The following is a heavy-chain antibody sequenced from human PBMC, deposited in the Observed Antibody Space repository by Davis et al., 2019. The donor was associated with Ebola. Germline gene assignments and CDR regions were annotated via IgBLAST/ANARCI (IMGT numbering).Heavy chain of an antibody. Sequence: GESLKISCAASGFTFSTYTMNWVRQAPGKGLEWVSSISSTGSYMYYADSMKGRFTVSRDNAKTSLYLQMDSLRAEDTAVYYCARDRGIRAFDYWGQGTLVTVSS. CDR2: ISSTGSYM. J-gene: IGHJ4*02. CDR1: GFTFSTYT. V-gene: IGHV3-21*01. D-gene: IGHD3-10*01. CDR3: ARDRGIRAFDY.